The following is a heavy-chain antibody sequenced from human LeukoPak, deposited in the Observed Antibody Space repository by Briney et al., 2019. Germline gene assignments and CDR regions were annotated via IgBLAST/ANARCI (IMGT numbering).Heavy chain of an antibody. CDR2: ISAYNGNT. CDR3: ARVRCSGGSCYLPPAFDY. D-gene: IGHD2-15*01. CDR1: GYTFTTYG. Sequence: ASVKVSCKTSGYTFTTYGVTWVRQAPRQGLEWMGWISAYNGNTNYAQKLQGRVTMTTDTSTSTAYMELSRLRSDDTAVYYCARVRCSGGSCYLPPAFDYWGQGTLVTVSS. J-gene: IGHJ4*02. V-gene: IGHV1-18*01.